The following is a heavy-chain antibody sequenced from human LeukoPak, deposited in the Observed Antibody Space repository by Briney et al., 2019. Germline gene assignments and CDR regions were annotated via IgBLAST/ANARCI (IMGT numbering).Heavy chain of an antibody. CDR2: IKQDGSEK. V-gene: IGHV3-7*01. Sequence: GGSLRLSCAASGFTFSSYWMSWVRQAPGKGLEWGANIKQDGSEKYYVDSVKGRFTISRDNAKNSLYLQMNSLRAEDTAVYYCASDRDYYDSSGYLFDYGGQGTLVTVSS. CDR3: ASDRDYYDSSGYLFDY. J-gene: IGHJ4*02. D-gene: IGHD3-22*01. CDR1: GFTFSSYW.